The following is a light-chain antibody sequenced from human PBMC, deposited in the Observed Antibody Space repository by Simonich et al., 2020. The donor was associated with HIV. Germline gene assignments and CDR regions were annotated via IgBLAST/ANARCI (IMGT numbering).Light chain of an antibody. CDR2: AAS. CDR1: QSISTY. V-gene: IGKV1-39*01. CDR3: QQYNSLWVT. Sequence: DIQITQSPSSLSASVVERVTITCPASQSISTYLNWYQQKQGKAPKLLSYAASSLQSGVPSKFSGSGSGTDFTLTISSLQPEDFATYYCQQYNSLWVTFGGGTKVEIK. J-gene: IGKJ4*01.